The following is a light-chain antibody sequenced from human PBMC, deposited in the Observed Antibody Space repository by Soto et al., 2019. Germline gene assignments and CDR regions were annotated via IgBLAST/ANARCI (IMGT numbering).Light chain of an antibody. V-gene: IGLV2-14*01. CDR1: SSDVGGYNY. CDR3: NSYASSRSYV. J-gene: IGLJ1*01. Sequence: QSALTQPASVSGSPGQSITISCTGTSSDVGGYNYVSWYQQHPGKAPKLLIYDVSNRPSGVSNRFSGSKSGNTASLTISGLQAEEDADYYCNSYASSRSYVFGTGTKVTVL. CDR2: DVS.